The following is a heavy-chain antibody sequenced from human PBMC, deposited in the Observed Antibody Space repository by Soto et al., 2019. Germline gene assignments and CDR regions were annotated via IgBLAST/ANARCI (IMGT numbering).Heavy chain of an antibody. J-gene: IGHJ4*02. CDR3: ATGSPQAWSLDF. D-gene: IGHD2-8*01. V-gene: IGHV1-69*02. Sequence: QVQLVQSGAEVRKPGSSVKVSCKASGLTFSSESVSWVRQAPGQGLEWMGRIIPILGIPNVAQTFQGRLTVTADKSSDTAYMDLTNLRYEYPALYFCATGSPQAWSLDFWGQGTLVSVSS. CDR1: GLTFSSES. CDR2: IIPILGIP.